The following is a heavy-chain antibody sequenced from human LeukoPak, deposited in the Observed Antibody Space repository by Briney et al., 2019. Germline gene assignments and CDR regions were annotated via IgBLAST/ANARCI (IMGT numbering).Heavy chain of an antibody. Sequence: SETLSLTCTVSGGSISSYYWSWIRQPAGKGLEWIGRIYTSGSTNYNPSLKSRVTMSVDTSKNQFSLKLSSVTAEDTAVYYCARDEGSSGYYQYFDYWGQGTLVTVSS. CDR2: IYTSGST. CDR3: ARDEGSSGYYQYFDY. V-gene: IGHV4-4*07. D-gene: IGHD3-22*01. J-gene: IGHJ4*02. CDR1: GGSISSYY.